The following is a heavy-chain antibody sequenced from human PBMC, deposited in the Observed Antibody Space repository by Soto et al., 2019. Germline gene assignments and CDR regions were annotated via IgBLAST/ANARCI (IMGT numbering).Heavy chain of an antibody. D-gene: IGHD5-18*01. CDR1: GFTFSNAW. V-gene: IGHV3-15*01. Sequence: GGSLRLSCAASGFTFSNAWMSWVRQAPGKGLEWVGRIKSKTDGGTTDYAAPVKGRFTISRDDSKNTLYPQMNSLKTEDTAVYYCTIRTGGYSYGDPTDYYGMDVWGQGTTVTVSS. CDR2: IKSKTDGGTT. CDR3: TIRTGGYSYGDPTDYYGMDV. J-gene: IGHJ6*02.